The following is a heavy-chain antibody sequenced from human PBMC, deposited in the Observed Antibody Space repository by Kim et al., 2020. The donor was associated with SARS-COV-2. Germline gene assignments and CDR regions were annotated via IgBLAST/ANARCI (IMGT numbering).Heavy chain of an antibody. CDR3: AKEQPDGDYTFITFDL. D-gene: IGHD4-4*01. Sequence: DFVKGRFTISRDNSKNTLFLHMNSLRADDSAVYYCAKEQPDGDYTFITFDLWGQGALVTVSS. V-gene: IGHV3-23*01. J-gene: IGHJ4*02.